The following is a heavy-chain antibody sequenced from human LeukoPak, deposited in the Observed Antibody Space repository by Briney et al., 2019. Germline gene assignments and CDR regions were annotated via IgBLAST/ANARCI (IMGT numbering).Heavy chain of an antibody. V-gene: IGHV4-59*12. Sequence: SETLSLTCTVSGGSISSYYWSWIRQPPGKGLEWIGYIYYSGSTYYNPSLKSRVTISVDTSKNQFSLKLSSVTAADTAVYYCATWFGEFGNWFDPWGQGTLVTVSS. CDR1: GGSISSYY. J-gene: IGHJ5*02. CDR2: IYYSGST. CDR3: ATWFGEFGNWFDP. D-gene: IGHD3-10*01.